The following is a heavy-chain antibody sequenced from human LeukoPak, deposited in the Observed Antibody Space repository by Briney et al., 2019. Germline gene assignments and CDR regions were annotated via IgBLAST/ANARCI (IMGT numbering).Heavy chain of an antibody. D-gene: IGHD5-18*01. CDR1: GFTFSSYA. J-gene: IGHJ6*02. CDR2: ISGSGGST. Sequence: PGGSLRLSCAASGFTFSSYAMSWVRQAPGKGLEWVSAISGSGGSTYYADSVKGRFTISRDNAKNTLYLQMNSLRAEDTAVYYCARDVQYSYGDNYYYYYGMDVWGQGTTVTVSS. V-gene: IGHV3-23*01. CDR3: ARDVQYSYGDNYYYYYGMDV.